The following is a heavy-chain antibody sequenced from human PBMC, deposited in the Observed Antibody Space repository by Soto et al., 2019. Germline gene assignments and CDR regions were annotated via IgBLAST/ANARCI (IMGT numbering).Heavy chain of an antibody. CDR3: ARRPFYYDLNWYFDL. CDR1: GGYMSSSGYY. V-gene: IGHV4-39*01. Sequence: LQLHESGPGLVKSSETLSLTCTVSGGYMSSSGYYWGWIRQPPGKGLEWLGSIYHVGTTEYNPSIKSRVTISVDTSKSQVSLELSSVTATDTAVYYCARRPFYYDLNWYFDLWGRGTLVTVSS. CDR2: IYHVGTT. D-gene: IGHD3-22*01. J-gene: IGHJ2*01.